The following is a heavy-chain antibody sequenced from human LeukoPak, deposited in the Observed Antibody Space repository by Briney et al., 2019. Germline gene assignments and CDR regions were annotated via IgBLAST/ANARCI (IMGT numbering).Heavy chain of an antibody. CDR2: THTSGST. CDR1: GGSISSGSYY. J-gene: IGHJ4*02. CDR3: ARRNYYGSGSYYLV. V-gene: IGHV4-61*02. D-gene: IGHD3-10*01. Sequence: SETLSLACTVSGGSISSGSYYWSWIRQPAGKGLEWIGRTHTSGSTNYNPSLKSRVTMSVDTSKNQFSLKLSSVTAADTAVYYCARRNYYGSGSYYLVWGQGTLVTVSS.